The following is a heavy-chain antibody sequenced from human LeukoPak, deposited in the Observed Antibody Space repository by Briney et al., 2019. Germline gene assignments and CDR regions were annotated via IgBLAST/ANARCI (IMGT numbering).Heavy chain of an antibody. CDR3: ARELGTYYYDSSGYYAHFDY. J-gene: IGHJ4*02. Sequence: GASVKVSCKASGGTFSSYAISWVRQAPGQGLEWMGRIIPIFGTANCAQKFLGRVTITTDESTSTAYMELSSLRSEDTAVYYCARELGTYYYDSSGYYAHFDYWGRGTLVTVSS. D-gene: IGHD3-22*01. CDR2: IIPIFGTA. CDR1: GGTFSSYA. V-gene: IGHV1-69*05.